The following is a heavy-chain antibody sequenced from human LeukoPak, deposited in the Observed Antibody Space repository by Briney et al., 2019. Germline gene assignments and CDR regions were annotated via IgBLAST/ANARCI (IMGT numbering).Heavy chain of an antibody. CDR2: ISDSGSST. CDR1: GFIFNTYA. CDR3: AKDWTGGSDY. Sequence: GGSLRLSCAASGFIFNTYAMTWVRQAPGKGLEWVSSISDSGSSTYYADSVKGRFTISRDNSKNTLYLQMNGLRVEDTAVYYCAKDWTGGSDYWGQGTLVTVSS. D-gene: IGHD3/OR15-3a*01. V-gene: IGHV3-23*01. J-gene: IGHJ4*02.